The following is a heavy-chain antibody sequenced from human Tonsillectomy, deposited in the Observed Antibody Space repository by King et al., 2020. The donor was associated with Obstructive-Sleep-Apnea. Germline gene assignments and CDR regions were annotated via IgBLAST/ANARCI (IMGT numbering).Heavy chain of an antibody. CDR2: INSDGSST. V-gene: IGHV3-74*01. J-gene: IGHJ4*02. CDR1: GFTFSSYW. Sequence: VQLVESGGGLVQPGGSLRLSCAASGFTFSSYWMHWVRHAPGKGLVWVSRINSDGSSTSYADSVKGRFTISRDNAKNTLYLKMNSLRAEDTAVYYCARDPKQWLADYWGQGTLVTVSS. CDR3: ARDPKQWLADY. D-gene: IGHD6-19*01.